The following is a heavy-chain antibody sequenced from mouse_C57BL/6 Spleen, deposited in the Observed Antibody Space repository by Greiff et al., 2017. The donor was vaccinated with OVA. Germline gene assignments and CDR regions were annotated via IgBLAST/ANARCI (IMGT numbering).Heavy chain of an antibody. CDR1: GYSITSGYY. Sequence: VQLKQSGPGLVKPSQSLSLTCSVTGYSITSGYYWNWIRQFPGNKLEWMGYISYDGSNNYNPSLKNRISITRDTSKNQFFLKLNSVTTEDTATYYCARGGYDYFYAMDYWGQGTSVTVSS. CDR2: ISYDGSN. V-gene: IGHV3-6*01. J-gene: IGHJ4*01. CDR3: ARGGYDYFYAMDY. D-gene: IGHD2-4*01.